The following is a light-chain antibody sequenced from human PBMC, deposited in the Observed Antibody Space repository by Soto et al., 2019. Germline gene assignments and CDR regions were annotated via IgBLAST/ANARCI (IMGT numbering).Light chain of an antibody. Sequence: IVMTQSPATLSVSPGERATLSCRASQSVTSNLAWYQQKPGQAPRLLIYGASTRATGIPARFSGSGSGTEFTLTISSLQSEDFAVYYCQQYNNWPPTFVQGTRLEIK. CDR1: QSVTSN. V-gene: IGKV3-15*01. CDR2: GAS. J-gene: IGKJ5*01. CDR3: QQYNNWPPT.